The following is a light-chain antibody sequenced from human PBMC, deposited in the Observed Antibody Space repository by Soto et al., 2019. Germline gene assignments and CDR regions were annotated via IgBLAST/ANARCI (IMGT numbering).Light chain of an antibody. CDR2: LNSDGSH. J-gene: IGLJ2*01. CDR1: SGHSSYA. V-gene: IGLV4-69*01. CDR3: QTWGTGTVV. Sequence: QPVLTQSPSASASLGASVTLTCTLSSGHSSYAIAWHQQQPEKGPRYLMKLNSDGSHTKGDGIPDRFSGSSSGAERYLTISSLQSEDEADYSCQTWGTGTVVFGGGTKLTVL.